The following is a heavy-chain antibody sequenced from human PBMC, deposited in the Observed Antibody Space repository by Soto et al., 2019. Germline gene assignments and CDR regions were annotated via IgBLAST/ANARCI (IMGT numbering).Heavy chain of an antibody. CDR2: IDWDDDK. J-gene: IGHJ4*02. CDR3: ARISLSSSWYRRYYFDY. V-gene: IGHV2-70*11. CDR1: GFSLSTSGMC. D-gene: IGHD6-13*01. Sequence: ESAPTLVNSTQTLTLTCTFSGFSLSTSGMCVSWIRQPPGKALEWLARIDWDDDKYYSTSLKTRLTISKDTSKNQVVLTMTNMDPVDTATYYCARISLSSSWYRRYYFDYWGQGTLVTVSS.